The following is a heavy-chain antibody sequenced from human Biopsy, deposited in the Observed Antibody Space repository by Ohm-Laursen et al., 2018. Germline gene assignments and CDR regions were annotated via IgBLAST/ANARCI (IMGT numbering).Heavy chain of an antibody. Sequence: SLRLSCAASGFTFSDYYMSWIRQAPGKGLEWLSYISGSGTTIFYADSVKGRFTVSRDNAKNSLYLQMTSLTVEDTAVYYCAREGAGSYHDYWGQGTLVTVSS. CDR2: ISGSGTTI. D-gene: IGHD3-10*01. J-gene: IGHJ4*02. CDR3: AREGAGSYHDY. CDR1: GFTFSDYY. V-gene: IGHV3-11*01.